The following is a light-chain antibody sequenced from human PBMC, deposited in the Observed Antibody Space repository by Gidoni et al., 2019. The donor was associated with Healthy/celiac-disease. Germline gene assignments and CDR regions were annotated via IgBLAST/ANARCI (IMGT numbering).Light chain of an antibody. Sequence: IVLTQSPGTLSLSPGERAPLSCRASQSISSSYLAWYQQKPGQAPRLLMYGVSSRATGIPDRFSGSGSGTEFTLTISRLEPEDFAVYYCQQYGSSPKTFGQGTKVEIK. CDR3: QQYGSSPKT. V-gene: IGKV3-20*01. J-gene: IGKJ1*01. CDR2: GVS. CDR1: QSISSSY.